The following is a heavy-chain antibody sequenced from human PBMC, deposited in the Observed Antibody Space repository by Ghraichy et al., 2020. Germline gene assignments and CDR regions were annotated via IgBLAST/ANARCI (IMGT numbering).Heavy chain of an antibody. CDR1: GFTFSSYS. D-gene: IGHD3-3*01. CDR3: ARDPKSYYDFWSGYYTGGWFDP. Sequence: LSLTCAASGFTFSSYSMNWVRQAPGKGLEWVSSISSSSSYIYYADSVKGRFTISRDNAKNSLYLQMNSLRAEDTAVYYCARDPKSYYDFWSGYYTGGWFDPWGQGTLVTVSS. V-gene: IGHV3-21*01. CDR2: ISSSSSYI. J-gene: IGHJ5*02.